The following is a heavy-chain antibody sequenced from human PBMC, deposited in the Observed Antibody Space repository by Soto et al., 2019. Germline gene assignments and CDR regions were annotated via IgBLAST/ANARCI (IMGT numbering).Heavy chain of an antibody. V-gene: IGHV4-61*01. CDR3: AREEIVGAIGGMDV. CDR1: GGSVSSGSYY. Sequence: PSETLSLTCTVSGGSVSSGSYYWSWIRQPPGKGLEWIGYIYYSGSTNYNHSLKSRVTISVDTSKNQISLKLSSVTAADTAVYYCAREEIVGAIGGMDVWGQGTTVTVSS. D-gene: IGHD1-26*01. J-gene: IGHJ6*02. CDR2: IYYSGST.